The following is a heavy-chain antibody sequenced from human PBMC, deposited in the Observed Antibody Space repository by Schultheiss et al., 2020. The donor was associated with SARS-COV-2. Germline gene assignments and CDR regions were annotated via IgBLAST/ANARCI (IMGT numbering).Heavy chain of an antibody. D-gene: IGHD5-12*01. V-gene: IGHV3-23*01. CDR3: AKVGYDYYYYGMDV. CDR2: ISGSGGST. Sequence: GGSLRLSCAASGFTFSDYYMGWIRQAPGKGLEWVSAISGSGGSTYYADSVKGRFTISRDNSKNTLYLQMNSLRAEDTAVYYCAKVGYDYYYYGMDVWGQGTTVTVSS. J-gene: IGHJ6*02. CDR1: GFTFSDYY.